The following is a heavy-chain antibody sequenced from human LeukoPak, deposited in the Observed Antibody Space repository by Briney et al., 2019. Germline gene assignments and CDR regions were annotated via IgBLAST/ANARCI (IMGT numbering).Heavy chain of an antibody. V-gene: IGHV1-69*05. CDR2: IIPIFGTA. CDR3: ASADYYDSMGWFDP. CDR1: GGTFSSYA. Sequence: SVKVSCKASGGTFSSYAISWVRQAPGQGLEWMGRIIPIFGTANYAQKFQGRVTITTDESTSTAYMELSSLRSEDTAVYYCASADYYDSMGWFDPWGQGTLVTVSS. D-gene: IGHD3-22*01. J-gene: IGHJ5*02.